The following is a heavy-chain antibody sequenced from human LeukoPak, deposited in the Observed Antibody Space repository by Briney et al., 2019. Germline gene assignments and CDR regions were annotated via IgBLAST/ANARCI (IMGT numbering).Heavy chain of an antibody. CDR1: GFTFSSYA. D-gene: IGHD2-2*01. J-gene: IGHJ4*02. V-gene: IGHV3-23*01. CDR3: AKVRGVYCSSPACYYYDA. Sequence: GGSLRLSCGASGFTFSSYATSWVRQTPGRGLEWVAGVSPSGGRTIYADSAEGRFTISRDNSNDTVYLQLSSLRAEDSALYYCAKVRGVYCSSPACYYYDAWGQGTLVTVSS. CDR2: VSPSGGRT.